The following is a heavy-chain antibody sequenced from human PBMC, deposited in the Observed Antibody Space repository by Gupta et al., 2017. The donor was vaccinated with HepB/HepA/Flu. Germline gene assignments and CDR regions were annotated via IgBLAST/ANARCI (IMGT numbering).Heavy chain of an antibody. V-gene: IGHV3-30*03. Sequence: QVQLVESGGGVVQPGRSLRLSCAASGFNFITYGMHLVRQAPGKGLEWVALISYDGSNKYFADSVKGRFTISRDNSKDTLYLQMNSLRPEDTAVYYCARDHCTTTSCSHYYFDFWGQGTLVTVSS. CDR2: ISYDGSNK. J-gene: IGHJ4*02. CDR1: GFNFITYG. CDR3: ARDHCTTTSCSHYYFDF. D-gene: IGHD2-2*01.